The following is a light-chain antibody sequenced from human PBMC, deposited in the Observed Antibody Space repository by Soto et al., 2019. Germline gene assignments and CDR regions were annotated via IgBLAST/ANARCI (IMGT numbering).Light chain of an antibody. V-gene: IGLV1-51*01. J-gene: IGLJ1*01. CDR3: GTWDSSLSLYV. CDR2: DND. Sequence: QSVLTQPPSVSGAPGLDVISSCSGGSSDIGNNYVSWYQQLPGTAPKLLISDNDKRPSGIPDRFSGSKSATSATLAITGLQTGDEADYYCGTWDSSLSLYVFGTGTKVTVL. CDR1: SSDIGNNY.